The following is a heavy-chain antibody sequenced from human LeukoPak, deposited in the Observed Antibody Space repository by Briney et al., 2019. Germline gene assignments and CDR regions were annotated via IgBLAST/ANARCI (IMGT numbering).Heavy chain of an antibody. J-gene: IGHJ4*02. Sequence: GGSLRLSCAASGFTFSSYWMSWVRQAPGKGLEWVANINQDGSEKYYVDSVRGRFTVSRDNAKNSLYLLMNSLRAEDTAVYYCARYFWCGYYPIDFWGQGTLVTVSS. V-gene: IGHV3-7*01. CDR3: ARYFWCGYYPIDF. CDR1: GFTFSSYW. CDR2: INQDGSEK. D-gene: IGHD3-3*01.